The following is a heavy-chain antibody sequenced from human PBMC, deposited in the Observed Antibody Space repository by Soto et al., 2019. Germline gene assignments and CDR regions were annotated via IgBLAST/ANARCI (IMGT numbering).Heavy chain of an antibody. CDR2: IIPILGIA. Sequence: QVQLVQSGAEVKKPGSSVKVSCKASGGSFSSYTISWVRQAPGQGLEWMGRIIPILGIANYAQKFQGRVTITADKSTSTAYMELSSLRSEDTAVYYCARGRGYSSGWYPAPFDYWGQGTLVTVS. CDR3: ARGRGYSSGWYPAPFDY. V-gene: IGHV1-69*02. D-gene: IGHD6-19*01. CDR1: GGSFSSYT. J-gene: IGHJ4*02.